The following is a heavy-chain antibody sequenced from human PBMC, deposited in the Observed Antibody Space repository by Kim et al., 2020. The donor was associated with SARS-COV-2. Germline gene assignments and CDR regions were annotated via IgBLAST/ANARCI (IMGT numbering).Heavy chain of an antibody. CDR2: ISYDGSNK. CDR1: GFTFSSYG. CDR3: AAAYGDYWYFDL. Sequence: GGSLRLSCAASGFTFSSYGMHWVRQAPGKGLEWVAVISYDGSNKYYADSVKGRFTISRDNSKNTLYLQMNSLRAEDTAVYYCAAAYGDYWYFDLWGRGTL. D-gene: IGHD4-17*01. V-gene: IGHV3-30*03. J-gene: IGHJ2*01.